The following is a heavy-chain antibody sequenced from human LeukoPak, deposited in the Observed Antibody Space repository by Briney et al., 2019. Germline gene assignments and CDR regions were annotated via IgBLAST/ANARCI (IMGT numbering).Heavy chain of an antibody. Sequence: SETLSLTCTVSGDSITSYYWSWIRQSAEKGLEWIGRIYTTGTTNYNPSLKGRVTVSVDTSKNQFFLKLRSVTAADTAVYYCARDVGASNFDSWGQGVQVTVSS. V-gene: IGHV4-4*07. CDR2: IYTTGTT. J-gene: IGHJ4*02. CDR1: GDSITSYY. CDR3: ARDVGASNFDS. D-gene: IGHD1-26*01.